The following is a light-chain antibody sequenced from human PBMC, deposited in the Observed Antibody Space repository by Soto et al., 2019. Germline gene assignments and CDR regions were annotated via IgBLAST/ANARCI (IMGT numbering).Light chain of an antibody. CDR2: DVT. J-gene: IGLJ2*01. Sequence: QSALTQPRSVSGSPGQSVTISCTGASNNVGGYNYVSWYQHHPGKVPQLIIYDVTNRPSGVPDRFSGSKSGITASLTISGLQVEDEADYCCCSYAGTYTWIFGGGTKVTVL. CDR1: SNNVGGYNY. V-gene: IGLV2-11*01. CDR3: CSYAGTYTWI.